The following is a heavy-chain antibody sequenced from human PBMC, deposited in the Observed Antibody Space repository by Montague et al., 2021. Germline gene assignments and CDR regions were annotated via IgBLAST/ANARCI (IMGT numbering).Heavy chain of an antibody. CDR1: GGSISSSPFY. D-gene: IGHD3-10*01. Sequence: SETLSLTCTVSGGSISSSPFYWGWIRQSPGKGLEWIGSNYYRGNTYYNPSLKSRVSLSIDTSKNQFSLKMNSVTAADTAVYYCARAGPRTYGGDSLDSWGQGALVTVSS. J-gene: IGHJ4*02. CDR3: ARAGPRTYGGDSLDS. V-gene: IGHV4-39*01. CDR2: NYYRGNT.